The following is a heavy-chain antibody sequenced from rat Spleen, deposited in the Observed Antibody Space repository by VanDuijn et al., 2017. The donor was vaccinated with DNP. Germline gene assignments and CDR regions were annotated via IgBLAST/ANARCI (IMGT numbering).Heavy chain of an antibody. CDR3: ARGPNYGDFLDFFDY. V-gene: IGHV4-2*01. D-gene: IGHD1-11*01. CDR1: GFNFNDYW. Sequence: EVKLVESGGGLVQPGRSLKLSCAASGFNFNDYWMGWVRQAPGKGLERIGEINKESSTINYSPSSKDKFTISRDNAQNTLYLQMSKLGSEDTATYFCARGPNYGDFLDFFDYWGQGVMVSVSS. J-gene: IGHJ2*01. CDR2: INKESSTI.